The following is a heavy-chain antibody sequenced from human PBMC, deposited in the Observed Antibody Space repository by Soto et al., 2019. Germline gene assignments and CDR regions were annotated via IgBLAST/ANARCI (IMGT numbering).Heavy chain of an antibody. J-gene: IGHJ4*02. CDR2: NMPMFGRT. D-gene: IGHD3-10*01. V-gene: IGHV1-69*04. CDR3: VGERALYNAALGMAY. Sequence: QVQLVQSGAEVKKPGSSMKVSCNASGGTFSSYVFSWLRQAPGQGLEWMGKNMPMFGRTNYAQKFDVRVTINADKNRTTGDIGLELLISEETAVYYCVGERALYNAALGMAYWGQGTLITVSS. CDR1: GGTFSSYV.